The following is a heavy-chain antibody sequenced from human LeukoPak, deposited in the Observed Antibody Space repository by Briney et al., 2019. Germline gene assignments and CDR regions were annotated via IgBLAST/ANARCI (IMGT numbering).Heavy chain of an antibody. J-gene: IGHJ4*02. CDR1: GFTFSSYE. V-gene: IGHV3-48*03. D-gene: IGHD3-22*01. CDR2: ISSSGSTI. CDR3: AKGSRTTYYYDSSGSHPRGYFDY. Sequence: GGSLRLSCAASGFTFSSYEMNWVRQAPGKGLEWVSYISSSGSTIYYADSVKGRFTISRDNAKNSLYLQMNSLRAEDTALYYCAKGSRTTYYYDSSGSHPRGYFDYWGQGTLVTVSS.